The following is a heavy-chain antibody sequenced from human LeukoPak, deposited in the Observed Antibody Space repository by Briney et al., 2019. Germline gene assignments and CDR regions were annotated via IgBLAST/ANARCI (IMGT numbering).Heavy chain of an antibody. D-gene: IGHD3-10*01. CDR2: INHSGST. CDR3: GAGSYQYRGFDY. CDR1: GGSFSGYY. Sequence: PSETLSLTCAVYGGSFSGYYWSWIRQPPGKGLEWIGGINHSGSTNYNPSLKSRVTISVDTSKNQFSLKLSSVTAADTAVYYCGAGSYQYRGFDYWGQGILVTVSS. V-gene: IGHV4-34*01. J-gene: IGHJ4*02.